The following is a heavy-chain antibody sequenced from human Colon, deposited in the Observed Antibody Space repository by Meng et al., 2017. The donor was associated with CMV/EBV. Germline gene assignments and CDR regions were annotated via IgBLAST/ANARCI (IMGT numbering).Heavy chain of an antibody. D-gene: IGHD4-11*01. V-gene: IGHV1-46*01. Sequence: SGKTSGDKLRYRRMEWMRQAPGKGLEWMGIYDPRGDSTNYAENFVGRFTMTANMSTNTMHMELSSLRSDDTAVYYCARDNSNWSTDFWGQGTLVTVSS. CDR1: GDKLRYRR. CDR3: ARDNSNWSTDF. CDR2: YDPRGDST. J-gene: IGHJ4*02.